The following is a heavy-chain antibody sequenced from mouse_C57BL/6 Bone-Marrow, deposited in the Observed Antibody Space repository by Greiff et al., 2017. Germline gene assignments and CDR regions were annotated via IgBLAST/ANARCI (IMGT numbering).Heavy chain of an antibody. Sequence: VQLQQSGPELVKPGASVKISCKASGYSFTDYNMNWVKQSNGTSLEWIGVLNPNYGTTSYNQKFKGKATLTVDQSYSTAYMQLNSLTSEDSAVYYCARYPITTVVATDAMDYWGQGTSVTVSS. CDR2: LNPNYGTT. CDR3: ARYPITTVVATDAMDY. CDR1: GYSFTDYN. J-gene: IGHJ4*01. D-gene: IGHD1-1*01. V-gene: IGHV1-39*01.